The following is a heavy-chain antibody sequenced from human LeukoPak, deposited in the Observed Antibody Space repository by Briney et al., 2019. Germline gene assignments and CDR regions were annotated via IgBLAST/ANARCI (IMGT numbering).Heavy chain of an antibody. CDR1: GFTFSSYA. Sequence: GGSLRLSCAASGFTFSSYAMSWVRQAPGKGLEWVSVIYSGGSTYYADSVKGRFTISRDNSKNTLYLQMNSLRAEDTAVYYCAKGETGAYYYFDYWGQGTLVTVSS. D-gene: IGHD7-27*01. J-gene: IGHJ4*02. CDR2: IYSGGST. V-gene: IGHV3-23*03. CDR3: AKGETGAYYYFDY.